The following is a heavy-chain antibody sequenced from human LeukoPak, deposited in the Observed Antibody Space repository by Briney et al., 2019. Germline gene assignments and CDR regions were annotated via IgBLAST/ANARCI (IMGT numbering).Heavy chain of an antibody. D-gene: IGHD3-16*01. Sequence: SVKVSCKASGGTFSTYGLNWVRQAPGQGLEWMGGIIPIFGTANYAQKFQGRVTITTDESTRTTYMDLSSLRSEDTAVYYCARGGGYWGQGTLVTVSS. CDR2: IIPIFGTA. J-gene: IGHJ4*02. CDR3: ARGGGY. CDR1: GGTFSTYG. V-gene: IGHV1-69*05.